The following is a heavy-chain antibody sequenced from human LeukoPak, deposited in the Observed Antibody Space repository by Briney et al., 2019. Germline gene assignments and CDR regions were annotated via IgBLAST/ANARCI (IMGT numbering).Heavy chain of an antibody. CDR1: GFTFSSYG. CDR2: ISYDGSNK. Sequence: GGSLRLSCAASGFTFSSYGMHWVRQAPGKGLEWVAVISYDGSNKYYADSVKGRFTISRDNSKNTLYLQMNSLRAEDTAVYYCAKEGGSGWTTLDYWGQGTLVTVSS. V-gene: IGHV3-30*18. J-gene: IGHJ4*02. CDR3: AKEGGSGWTTLDY. D-gene: IGHD2-15*01.